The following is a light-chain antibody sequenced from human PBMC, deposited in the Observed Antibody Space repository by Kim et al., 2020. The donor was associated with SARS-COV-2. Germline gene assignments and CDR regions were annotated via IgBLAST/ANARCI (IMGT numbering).Light chain of an antibody. CDR2: SAS. CDR3: QQANSFPIT. CDR1: QGISTW. J-gene: IGKJ5*01. Sequence: DIQMTQSPSSLSASVGDKVTITCRASQGISTWLAWYQQKPGKAPNLLIYSASTLQSGVPSRFSGSGSGTDFTLTISSLQPEDFASYYCQQANSFPITFGQGTRLEIK. V-gene: IGKV1D-12*01.